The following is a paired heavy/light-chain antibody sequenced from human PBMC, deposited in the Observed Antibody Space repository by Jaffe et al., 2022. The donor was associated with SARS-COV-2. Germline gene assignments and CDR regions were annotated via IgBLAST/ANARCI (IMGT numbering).Light chain of an antibody. CDR3: ATWDDGLKGGV. V-gene: IGLV1-44*01. CDR2: FDD. Sequence: QSVLTQSPSASGTPGQSVTISCSGGSSNIGSNTVSWYQQLPGTAPKLLIYFDDQRPSGVPARFSGSKSGTSASLAISRLQSEDEADYYCATWDDGLKGGVFGGGTKLTVL. CDR1: SSNIGSNT. J-gene: IGLJ3*02.
Heavy chain of an antibody. Sequence: EVQLVESGGGLVQPGGSLRLSCSASGFIFTSYAMYWVRQAPGKGLEYVSGINTNGGRTNYADSVKGRFSISRDNSKTTLSLQMSSLRVEDTAIYYCVKSQFGEYYYYVLDVWGRGTTVTVSS. J-gene: IGHJ6*02. V-gene: IGHV3-64D*09. CDR3: VKSQFGEYYYYVLDV. CDR2: INTNGGRT. CDR1: GFIFTSYA. D-gene: IGHD3-10*01.